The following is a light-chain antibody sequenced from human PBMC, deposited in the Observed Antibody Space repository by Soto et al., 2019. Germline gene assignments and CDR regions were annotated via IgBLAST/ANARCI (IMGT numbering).Light chain of an antibody. CDR1: QSIDTF. CDR2: DAS. V-gene: IGKV1-39*01. CDR3: QQSYSSSASI. Sequence: DIQMTQSPSSLSASVGDRVTITCRASQSIDTFLNLYQHKPGKAPKLLIYDASSLQSGVPSRFSGSGSGRDFTLTITRLQPEDFATYYCQQSYSSSASIFGQGTKLEIK. J-gene: IGKJ2*02.